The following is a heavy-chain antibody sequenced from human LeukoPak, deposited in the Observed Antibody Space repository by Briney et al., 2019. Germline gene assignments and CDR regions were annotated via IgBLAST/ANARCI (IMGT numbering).Heavy chain of an antibody. CDR1: GYTPTSYY. V-gene: IGHV1-46*01. J-gene: IGHJ4*02. CDR2: INPSGGST. D-gene: IGHD3-10*01. CDR3: ARDHEYYYGSGSYYPGGCDY. Sequence: ASVKVSCKASGYTPTSYYMHWVRQAPGQGLEWMGIINPSGGSTSYAQKFQGRVTMTRDTSTSTVYMELSSLRSEDTAVYYCARDHEYYYGSGSYYPGGCDYWGQGTLVTVSS.